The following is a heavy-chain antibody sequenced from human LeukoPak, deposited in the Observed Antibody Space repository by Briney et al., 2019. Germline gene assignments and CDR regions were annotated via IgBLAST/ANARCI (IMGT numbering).Heavy chain of an antibody. J-gene: IGHJ4*02. V-gene: IGHV3-7*04. Sequence: GGSLRLSCAASGFTFHNYALHWVRQAPGKGLEWVANIKQDGSKKSYVDSVKGRFTISRDNAKNSLYLQMNSLRAEDTAIYYCTRVGYIDEGIDYWGQGTLVTVSS. CDR2: IKQDGSKK. D-gene: IGHD5-24*01. CDR1: GFTFHNYA. CDR3: TRVGYIDEGIDY.